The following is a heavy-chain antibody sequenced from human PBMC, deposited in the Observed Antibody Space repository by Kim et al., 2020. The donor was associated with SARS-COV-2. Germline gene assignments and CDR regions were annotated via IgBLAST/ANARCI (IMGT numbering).Heavy chain of an antibody. J-gene: IGHJ5*02. CDR1: GFDFDFYA. D-gene: IGHD1-26*01. Sequence: GGSLRLSCAASGFDFDFYAMNWVRLTPGTGLEWVSGIPGSGGIAYYVDAVKGRFTISRDNSEDTLYLQMNNLRVEDTAVYFCATSGDPRRMVGGPNHLDPWGQGTLVTVSS. V-gene: IGHV3-23*01. CDR3: ATSGDPRRMVGGPNHLDP. CDR2: IPGSGGIA.